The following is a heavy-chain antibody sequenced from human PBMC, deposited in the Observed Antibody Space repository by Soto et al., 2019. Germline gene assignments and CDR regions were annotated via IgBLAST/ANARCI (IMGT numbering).Heavy chain of an antibody. CDR2: ISGSGGST. CDR1: GFTFSSYA. D-gene: IGHD3-22*01. V-gene: IGHV3-23*01. J-gene: IGHJ4*02. Sequence: GGSLRLSCAASGFTFSSYAMSWVRQAPGKGLEWVSAISGSGGSTYYADSVKGRFTISRDNSKNTLYLQMNSLGAEDTAVYYCAKKSGVVVVITYPDYWGQGTLVTVSS. CDR3: AKKSGVVVVITYPDY.